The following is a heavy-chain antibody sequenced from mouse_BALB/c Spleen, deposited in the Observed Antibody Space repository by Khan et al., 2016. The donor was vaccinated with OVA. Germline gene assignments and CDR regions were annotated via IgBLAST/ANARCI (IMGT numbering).Heavy chain of an antibody. CDR1: GYTFNTYW. Sequence: QMQLEESGAELAKPGASVKMSCKASGYTFNTYWMHWIKQRPGQGLEWIGYINPSTDYTEYNQKFKDKATLTTDKSSSTAYMQLSNLTYEDTAVYYSKRRGLKGSLDYWGQGTLLTVSA. J-gene: IGHJ3*01. V-gene: IGHV1-7*01. CDR2: INPSTDYT. D-gene: IGHD1-1*02. CDR3: KRRGLKGSLDY.